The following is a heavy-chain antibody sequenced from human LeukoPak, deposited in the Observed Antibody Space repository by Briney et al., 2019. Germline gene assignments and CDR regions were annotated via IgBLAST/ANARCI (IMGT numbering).Heavy chain of an antibody. Sequence: PGGSLRLSCAASGFTFDDYAMHWVRQAPGKGLEWVSGISWNSGSIGYADSVKGRFTISRDNAKNSLYLQMNSLRAEDTALYYCAKLWDGLGIAPHDAFDIWGQGTMVTVSS. CDR3: AKLWDGLGIAPHDAFDI. J-gene: IGHJ3*02. D-gene: IGHD7-27*01. CDR1: GFTFDDYA. CDR2: ISWNSGSI. V-gene: IGHV3-9*01.